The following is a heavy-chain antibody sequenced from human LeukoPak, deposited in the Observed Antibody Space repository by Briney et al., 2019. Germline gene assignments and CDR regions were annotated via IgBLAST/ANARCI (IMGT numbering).Heavy chain of an antibody. CDR2: ISASGGST. Sequence: GGSLRLSCAASGFTFSRYAMTWVRQVPGKGLEWVSSISASGGSTFYADSVKGRFTISRDTSKNTLFLQMNSLKAADTAVYYCAKDWSDWFDPWGQGTLVTVSS. V-gene: IGHV3-23*01. CDR1: GFTFSRYA. J-gene: IGHJ5*02. CDR3: AKDWSDWFDP.